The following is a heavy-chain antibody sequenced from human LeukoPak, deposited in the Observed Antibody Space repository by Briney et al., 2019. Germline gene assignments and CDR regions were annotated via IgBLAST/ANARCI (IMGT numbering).Heavy chain of an antibody. CDR2: IYYSGST. CDR3: ARLTTVTTIFDY. J-gene: IGHJ4*02. CDR1: GGSISSYY. V-gene: IGHV4-59*08. D-gene: IGHD4-17*01. Sequence: SETLSLTCTVSGGSISSYYWSWVRQPPGKGLEWIGYIYYSGSTNYNPSLKSRVTISVDTSKNQFSLKLSSVTAADTAVYYCARLTTVTTIFDYWGQGTLVTVSS.